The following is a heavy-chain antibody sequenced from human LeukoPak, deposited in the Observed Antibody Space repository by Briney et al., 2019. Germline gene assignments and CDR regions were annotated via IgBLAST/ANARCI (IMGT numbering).Heavy chain of an antibody. Sequence: ASVKVSCKASGYTFTGYYMHWVRQAPGQGLEWMGWISAYNGNTNYAQKLQGRVTMTTDTSTSAAYMELRSLRSDDTAVYYCASSHSSGWYAFDYWGQGTLVTVSS. CDR2: ISAYNGNT. CDR1: GYTFTGYY. CDR3: ASSHSSGWYAFDY. D-gene: IGHD6-19*01. J-gene: IGHJ4*02. V-gene: IGHV1-18*04.